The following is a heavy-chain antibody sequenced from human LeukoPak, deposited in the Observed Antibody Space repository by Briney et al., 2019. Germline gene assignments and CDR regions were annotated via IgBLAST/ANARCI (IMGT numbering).Heavy chain of an antibody. CDR1: GYTFTSYG. D-gene: IGHD3-22*01. J-gene: IGHJ4*02. Sequence: ASVKVSCKASGYTFTSYGISWVRQAPGQGLEWMGWISAYNGNTNYAQKPQGRVTMTTDTSTSTAYMELRSLRSDDTAVYYCARAYSSGWPYYYDSSGYHYFDYWGQGTLVTVSS. V-gene: IGHV1-18*01. CDR3: ARAYSSGWPYYYDSSGYHYFDY. CDR2: ISAYNGNT.